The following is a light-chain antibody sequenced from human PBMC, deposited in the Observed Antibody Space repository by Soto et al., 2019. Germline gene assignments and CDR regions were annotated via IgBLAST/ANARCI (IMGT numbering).Light chain of an antibody. CDR1: SSDVGGYNY. CDR2: DVS. Sequence: QSALTQPASVSGSPGQSITISCTGTSSDVGGYNYVSWYQQHPGKAHKLMIYDVSNRPSGVSNRFSGSKSGNTASLTISGLQAEDEADYYCSSYTSSSSFYVFGTGTKVT. J-gene: IGLJ1*01. CDR3: SSYTSSSSFYV. V-gene: IGLV2-14*01.